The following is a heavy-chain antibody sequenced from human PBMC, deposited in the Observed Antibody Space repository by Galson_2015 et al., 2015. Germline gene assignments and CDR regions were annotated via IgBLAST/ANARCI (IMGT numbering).Heavy chain of an antibody. J-gene: IGHJ4*02. V-gene: IGHV3-30*18. Sequence: SLRLSCAASGFTFSSYGMHWVRQAPGKGLEWVAVISYDGNNKYYADSVKGRFTISRDNSKNTLYLQMNSLRAEDTAVYYCAKNRRIKIAAPEYWGQGTVVTVSS. CDR3: AKNRRIKIAAPEY. CDR1: GFTFSSYG. D-gene: IGHD2-15*01. CDR2: ISYDGNNK.